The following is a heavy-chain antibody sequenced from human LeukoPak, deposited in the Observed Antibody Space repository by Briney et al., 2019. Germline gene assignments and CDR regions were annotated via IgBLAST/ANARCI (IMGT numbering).Heavy chain of an antibody. CDR2: INPNSGGT. CDR3: ARDGVGATPEGWFDY. J-gene: IGHJ4*02. V-gene: IGHV1-2*02. D-gene: IGHD1-26*01. Sequence: ASVKVSCKASGYTFTGYYMHWVRQAPGQGLEWMGWINPNSGGTNYAQKFQGRVTMTRDTSISTAYMELSRLRSDDTAVYYCARDGVGATPEGWFDYWGQGTLVTVSS. CDR1: GYTFTGYY.